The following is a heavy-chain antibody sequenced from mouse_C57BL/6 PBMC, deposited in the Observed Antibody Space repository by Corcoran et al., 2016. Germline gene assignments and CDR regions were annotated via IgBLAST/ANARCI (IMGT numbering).Heavy chain of an antibody. J-gene: IGHJ2*01. V-gene: IGHV9-3*01. CDR2: INTYSGVP. D-gene: IGHD2-3*01. Sequence: QIQLVQSGPELKKPGETVKISCKASGYTFTTYGMSWVKQAPGKGLKWMGWINTYSGVPTYADDFKGRFAFSLETSASTAYLQINNLKNEDTATYFCARGNDGYYDYWGQGTTLTVSS. CDR3: ARGNDGYYDY. CDR1: GYTFTTYG.